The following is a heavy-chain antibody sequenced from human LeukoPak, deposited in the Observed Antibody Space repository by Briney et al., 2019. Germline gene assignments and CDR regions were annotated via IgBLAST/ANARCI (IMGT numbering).Heavy chain of an antibody. Sequence: GSSVKASCKASGGTFSSYAISWVRQAPGQGLEWMGRIIPIFGIANYAQKFQGRVTITADKSTSTAYMELSSLRSEDTAVYYCARDSADSSSTEDAFDIWGQGTMVTVSS. CDR3: ARDSADSSSTEDAFDI. J-gene: IGHJ3*02. CDR2: IIPIFGIA. V-gene: IGHV1-69*04. CDR1: GGTFSSYA. D-gene: IGHD2-2*01.